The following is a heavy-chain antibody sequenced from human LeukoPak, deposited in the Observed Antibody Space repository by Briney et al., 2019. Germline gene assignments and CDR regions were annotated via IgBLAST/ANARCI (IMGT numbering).Heavy chain of an antibody. CDR3: AKISLRRDYYDSSGYGFDI. Sequence: GGSLRLSCAASGFTFSSYSMNWVRQAPGKGLEWVSSISSSSSYIYYADSVKGRFTISRDNAKNSLYLQMNSLRAEDTAVYYCAKISLRRDYYDSSGYGFDIWGQGTMVTVSS. CDR2: ISSSSSYI. V-gene: IGHV3-21*04. D-gene: IGHD3-22*01. J-gene: IGHJ3*02. CDR1: GFTFSSYS.